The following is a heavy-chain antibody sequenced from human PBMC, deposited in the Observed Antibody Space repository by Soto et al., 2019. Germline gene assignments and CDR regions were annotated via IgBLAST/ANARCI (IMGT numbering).Heavy chain of an antibody. CDR2: IYYSGST. Sequence: SETLSLTCTVSGGSISSYYWSWIRQPPGKGLEWIGYIYYSGSTNYNPSLKSRVTVSVDTSKNQFSLKLSSVTAADTAVYYCARDHAMVRGVTTYYYYGMDVWGQGTTVTVSS. D-gene: IGHD3-10*01. J-gene: IGHJ6*02. CDR3: ARDHAMVRGVTTYYYYGMDV. CDR1: GGSISSYY. V-gene: IGHV4-59*01.